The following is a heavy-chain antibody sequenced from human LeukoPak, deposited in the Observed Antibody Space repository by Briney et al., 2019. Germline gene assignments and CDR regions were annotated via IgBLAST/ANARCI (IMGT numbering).Heavy chain of an antibody. D-gene: IGHD6-19*01. Sequence: ASVKVSCKASGYTFTSYGISWVRQAPGQGLEWMGWISAYNGNTNYAQKLQGRVTMTTDTSTSTAYMELRSLRSDDTAVYYCARSPGKSSSGWFNWFDPWGQGTLVTVSS. CDR2: ISAYNGNT. CDR1: GYTFTSYG. J-gene: IGHJ5*02. CDR3: ARSPGKSSSGWFNWFDP. V-gene: IGHV1-18*01.